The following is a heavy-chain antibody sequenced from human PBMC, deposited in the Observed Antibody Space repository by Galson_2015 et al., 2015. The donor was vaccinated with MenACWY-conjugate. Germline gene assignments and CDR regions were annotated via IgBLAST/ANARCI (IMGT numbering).Heavy chain of an antibody. Sequence: CAISGDSVSSNSAAWNWIRQSPSRGLEWLGRTYYRSKWYNDYAVSVKSRITINPDTSKNQFSLQLNSVTPEDTAVYYCAREEVEMATLKSLHFDYWGQGTLVTVSS. CDR2: TYYRSKWYN. V-gene: IGHV6-1*01. CDR3: AREEVEMATLKSLHFDY. D-gene: IGHD5-24*01. CDR1: GDSVSSNSAA. J-gene: IGHJ4*02.